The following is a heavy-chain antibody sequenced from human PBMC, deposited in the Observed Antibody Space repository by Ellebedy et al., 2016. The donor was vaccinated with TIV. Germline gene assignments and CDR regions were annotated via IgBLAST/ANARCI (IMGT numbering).Heavy chain of an antibody. Sequence: AASVKVSCKASGFTLIDYYIQWIRQAPGQGLEWMGWINPITGGTNYAQKFRGRVTMTRDTSLSTVYVELSRLTSDDAAVYYCSRGGKKIGSGAWHNWFDPWGRGSRVTVSS. CDR3: SRGGKKIGSGAWHNWFDP. V-gene: IGHV1-2*02. CDR2: INPITGGT. D-gene: IGHD2-15*01. J-gene: IGHJ5*02. CDR1: GFTLIDYY.